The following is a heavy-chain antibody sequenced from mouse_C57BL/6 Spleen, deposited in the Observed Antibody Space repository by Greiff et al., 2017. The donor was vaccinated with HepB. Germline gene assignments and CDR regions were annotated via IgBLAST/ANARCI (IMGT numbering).Heavy chain of an antibody. J-gene: IGHJ2*01. CDR2: IYPGDGDT. V-gene: IGHV1-80*01. CDR3: ARRGNYGYGDY. CDR1: GYAFSSYW. Sequence: VQLQQSGAELVKPGASVKISCKASGYAFSSYWMNWVKQRPGKGLEWIGQIYPGDGDTNYNGKFKGKATLTADTSSSTAYMQLSSLTSEDSAVYFCARRGNYGYGDYWGQGTTLTVSS. D-gene: IGHD2-2*01.